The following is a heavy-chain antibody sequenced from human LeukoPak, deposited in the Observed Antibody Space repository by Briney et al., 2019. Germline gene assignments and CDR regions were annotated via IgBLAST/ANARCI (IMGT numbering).Heavy chain of an antibody. V-gene: IGHV3-15*01. CDR1: GFTFNNAW. Sequence: GGSLRLSCAASGFTFNNAWMNWVRQAPGKGLEWVGRIKSKTNGGTTDYAAPVKGRFIISRDDSKNTVYLQMNSLKSEDTAVYYCTTDGLVVVPAFDYWGQGTLVTVSS. CDR3: TTDGLVVVPAFDY. D-gene: IGHD2-2*01. CDR2: IKSKTNGGTT. J-gene: IGHJ4*02.